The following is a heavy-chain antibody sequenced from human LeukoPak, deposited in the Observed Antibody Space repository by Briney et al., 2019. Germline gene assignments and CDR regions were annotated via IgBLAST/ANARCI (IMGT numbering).Heavy chain of an antibody. J-gene: IGHJ4*02. Sequence: VASVKVSCKASGYTFTGYYMHWVRQAPGQGLEWMGWINPNSGSTNYAQKFQGRVTMTRDTSISTAYMELSRLRSDDTAVYYCARGFYVWGSYRSPPFDYWGQGTLVTVSS. CDR2: INPNSGST. V-gene: IGHV1-2*02. CDR1: GYTFTGYY. CDR3: ARGFYVWGSYRSPPFDY. D-gene: IGHD3-16*02.